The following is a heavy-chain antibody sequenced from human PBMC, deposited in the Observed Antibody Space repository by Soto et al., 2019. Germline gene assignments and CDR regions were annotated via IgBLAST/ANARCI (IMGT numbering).Heavy chain of an antibody. J-gene: IGHJ4*02. V-gene: IGHV4-39*01. CDR3: ARRITVPENYFDL. CDR2: IYESGST. D-gene: IGHD4-17*01. CDR1: GGSISSITYY. Sequence: QLQLQESGPGLVKPSETLSLTCAVSGGSISSITYYWGWIRQPPGKGLEWIGSIYESGSTYYNRSPKSRVTISFDTSKTQFSLRLSSVTAADTAVYYCARRITVPENYFDLWGQGTLVTVSS.